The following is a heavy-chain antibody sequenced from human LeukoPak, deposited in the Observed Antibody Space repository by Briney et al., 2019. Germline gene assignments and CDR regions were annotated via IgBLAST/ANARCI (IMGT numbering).Heavy chain of an antibody. CDR2: INRDASEE. V-gene: IGHV3-7*01. J-gene: IGHJ6*02. CDR1: GLTFSNFW. CDR3: ARGHHGLGV. Sequence: GGSLRLSCAASGLTFSNFWMSWVRQAPGKGLEWVAQINRDASEESYADSVKGRFTISRDNAKSSLYLQMNSLRDEDTAVYYCARGHHGLGVWGQGTTVTVSS.